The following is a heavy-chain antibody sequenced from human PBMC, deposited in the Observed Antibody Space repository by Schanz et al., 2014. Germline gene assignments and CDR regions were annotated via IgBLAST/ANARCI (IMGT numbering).Heavy chain of an antibody. Sequence: QVQLQESGPGLVKPSETLSLNCRISGSINSCYWSWIRQPPGKGLEWIGYISYSGSTNYNPSLRSRVTISLDRSRNQFSLNLRTVTAADTAIYYCARRIAARSGVGYDYHYGMDVWGQGTTVIVSS. D-gene: IGHD6-6*01. CDR2: ISYSGST. CDR1: GSINSCY. V-gene: IGHV4-59*01. CDR3: ARRIAARSGVGYDYHYGMDV. J-gene: IGHJ6*02.